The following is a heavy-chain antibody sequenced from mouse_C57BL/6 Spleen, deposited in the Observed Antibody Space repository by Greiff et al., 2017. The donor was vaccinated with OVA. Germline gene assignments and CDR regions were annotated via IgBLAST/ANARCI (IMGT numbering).Heavy chain of an antibody. CDR3: AKNGNGNYYAMDY. CDR1: GFSLTSYG. D-gene: IGHD2-1*01. J-gene: IGHJ4*01. V-gene: IGHV2-5*01. Sequence: QVQLKESGPGLVQPSQSLSITCTVSGFSLTSYGVHWVRQSPGKGLEWLGVIWRGGSTDYNAAFMSRLSITKDNSKSQVFFKMNSLQADDTAIYYCAKNGNGNYYAMDYWGQGTSVTVSS. CDR2: IWRGGST.